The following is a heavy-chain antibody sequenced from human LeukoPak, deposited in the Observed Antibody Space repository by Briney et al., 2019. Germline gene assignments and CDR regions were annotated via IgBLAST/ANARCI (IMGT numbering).Heavy chain of an antibody. CDR3: ASGTGSHGYYYSIYFDY. D-gene: IGHD3-22*01. CDR1: GGSFSGYY. CDR2: INHSGST. V-gene: IGHV4-34*01. J-gene: IGHJ4*02. Sequence: SETLSLTCAVYGGSFSGYYWSWIRQPPGKGLEWIGEINHSGSTNYNPSLKSRVTISVDTSKNQFSLKLSSVTAADTAVYYCASGTGSHGYYYSIYFDYWGQGTLVTVSS.